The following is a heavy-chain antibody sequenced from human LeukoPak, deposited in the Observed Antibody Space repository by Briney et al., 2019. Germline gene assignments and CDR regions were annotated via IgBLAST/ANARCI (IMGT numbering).Heavy chain of an antibody. D-gene: IGHD1-20*01. CDR3: ARAPMHITGTDDY. CDR1: GFTFSSYS. V-gene: IGHV3-7*01. CDR2: IKQDGSEK. Sequence: GGSLRLSCAASGFTFSSYSMNWVRQAPGKGLEWVANIKQDGSEKYYVDSVKGRFTISRDNAKNSLYLQMNSLRAEDTAVYYCARAPMHITGTDDYWGQGTLVTVSS. J-gene: IGHJ4*02.